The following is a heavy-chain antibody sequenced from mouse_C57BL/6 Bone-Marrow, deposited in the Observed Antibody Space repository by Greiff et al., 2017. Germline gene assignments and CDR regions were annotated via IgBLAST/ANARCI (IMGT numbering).Heavy chain of an antibody. V-gene: IGHV1-50*01. J-gene: IGHJ3*01. Sequence: VQLQQSGAELVKPGASVKLSCKASGYTFTSYWMQWVKQRPGQGLEWIGEIDPSDSYTNYNQKFKGKATLTVDTSSSTAYMQLSSLTSEDSAVYYCARGGNGYDGFAYWGQGTLVTVSA. CDR3: ARGGNGYDGFAY. CDR1: GYTFTSYW. CDR2: IDPSDSYT. D-gene: IGHD2-2*01.